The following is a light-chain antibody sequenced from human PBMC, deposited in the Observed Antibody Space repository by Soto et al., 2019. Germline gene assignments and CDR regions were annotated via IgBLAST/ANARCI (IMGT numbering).Light chain of an antibody. CDR3: QQYGSSPWT. CDR1: QSVSSSF. Sequence: EIVLTQSPGTLSLSPGEGATLSCRASQSVSSSFLAWYQQKPGQAPRLLIYGASSRAPGIPDRFRGSASGTDFTLTLSRLEPEDFALYYCQQYGSSPWTFGQGTKVEIK. CDR2: GAS. J-gene: IGKJ1*01. V-gene: IGKV3-20*01.